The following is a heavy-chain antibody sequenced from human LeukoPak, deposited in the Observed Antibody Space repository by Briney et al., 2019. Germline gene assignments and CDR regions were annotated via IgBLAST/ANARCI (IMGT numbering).Heavy chain of an antibody. Sequence: GGSLRLSCAASGFTFSSYAMSWVRQAPGKGLGWVSAISGSGGSTYYADSVKGRFTISRDNSKNTLYLQMNSLRAEDTAVYYCAKSNTGYYYGSGSYYPFDYWGQGTLVTVSS. J-gene: IGHJ4*02. CDR1: GFTFSSYA. CDR3: AKSNTGYYYGSGSYYPFDY. D-gene: IGHD3-10*01. V-gene: IGHV3-23*01. CDR2: ISGSGGST.